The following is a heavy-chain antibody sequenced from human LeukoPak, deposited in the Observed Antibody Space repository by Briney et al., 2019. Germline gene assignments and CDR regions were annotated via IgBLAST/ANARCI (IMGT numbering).Heavy chain of an antibody. Sequence: PGGSLRLSCAASGFTFSTYAMSWVRQAPGKGLEWVSVVSGTGGRTYYADSVKGRFTISRDNSKNTLYLQMNSLRAEDTALYYCVKASSSSPQYNWFDAWDQGTLVTVSS. V-gene: IGHV3-23*01. D-gene: IGHD6-6*01. CDR1: GFTFSTYA. CDR3: VKASSSSPQYNWFDA. J-gene: IGHJ5*02. CDR2: VSGTGGRT.